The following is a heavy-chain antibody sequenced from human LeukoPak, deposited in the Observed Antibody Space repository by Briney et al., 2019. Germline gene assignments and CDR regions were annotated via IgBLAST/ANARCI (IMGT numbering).Heavy chain of an antibody. CDR2: IWYDGSNK. CDR1: GFTLSTYG. CDR3: VRSTAAALNNIFDM. D-gene: IGHD6-13*01. J-gene: IGHJ3*02. V-gene: IGHV3-33*01. Sequence: EGSLRLSCSASGFTLSTYGMHWVRQAPGKGLEWVALIWYDGSNKFYLDSVKGRFTISRDNSNNTLSLELKSLRVEDTGLYYCVRSTAAALNNIFDMWGQGTMVIVSS.